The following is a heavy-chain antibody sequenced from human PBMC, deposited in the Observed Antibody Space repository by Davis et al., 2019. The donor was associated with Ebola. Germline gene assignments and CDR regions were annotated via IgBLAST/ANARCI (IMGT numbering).Heavy chain of an antibody. V-gene: IGHV3-15*01. Sequence: GESLKISCAASGFTFSNAWMSWVRQAPGKGLEWVGRIKSKPDGGTTDYAAPVKGRFTISRDDSKNTLYLQMNSLKTEDTAVYYCTTVPQIYDFWSGENYYYYGMDVWGQGTTVTVSS. D-gene: IGHD3-3*01. J-gene: IGHJ6*02. CDR3: TTVPQIYDFWSGENYYYYGMDV. CDR1: GFTFSNAW. CDR2: IKSKPDGGTT.